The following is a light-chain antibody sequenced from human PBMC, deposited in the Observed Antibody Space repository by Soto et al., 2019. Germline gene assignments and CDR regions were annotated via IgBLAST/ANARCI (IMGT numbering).Light chain of an antibody. V-gene: IGLV2-8*01. CDR3: SSYAGSNNWV. CDR2: EVS. J-gene: IGLJ3*02. Sequence: QSALTQPPSASGSPGQSVTISCTGTSSDVGAYNFVSWFQQHPGKAPKRMIYEVSERPSGVPDRFSGSKSGNTASLTVSGLQAEDEAHYYCSSYAGSNNWVFGGGTKLTVL. CDR1: SSDVGAYNF.